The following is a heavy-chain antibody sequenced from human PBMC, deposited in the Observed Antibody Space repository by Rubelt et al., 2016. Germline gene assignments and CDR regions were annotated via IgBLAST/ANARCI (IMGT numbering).Heavy chain of an antibody. Sequence: EVQLVESGGGLGQPGGSLRLSCAASGFTFSSYTMNWVRQAPGKGMEWVSAISGSGGRQYYANSVKGRFTISRDNSKKTLFLQMNSLRAEDTAVYYCLSSLADFDYWGQGTLVTVSS. CDR1: GFTFSSYT. J-gene: IGHJ4*02. D-gene: IGHD2/OR15-2a*01. V-gene: IGHV3-23*04. CDR3: LSSLADFDY. CDR2: ISGSGGRQ.